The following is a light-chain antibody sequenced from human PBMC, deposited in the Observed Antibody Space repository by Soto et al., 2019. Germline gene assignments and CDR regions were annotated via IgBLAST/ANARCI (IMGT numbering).Light chain of an antibody. CDR2: EVS. Sequence: QSVLTQPASVSGSPGQSIAISFTGTSSYIGGYNYVSWYQQHPGKAPKLMIHEVSNRPSGISDRFSGSKSGNTASLTISGLQADDEADYYCSSHTSYSTRVLGTGTKVTVL. CDR1: SSYIGGYNY. V-gene: IGLV2-14*01. CDR3: SSHTSYSTRV. J-gene: IGLJ1*01.